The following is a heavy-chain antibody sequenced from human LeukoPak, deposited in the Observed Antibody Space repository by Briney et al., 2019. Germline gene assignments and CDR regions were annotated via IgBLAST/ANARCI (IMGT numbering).Heavy chain of an antibody. CDR2: IYSGGDT. V-gene: IGHV3-66*01. D-gene: IGHD6-19*01. CDR3: AKERSLEIAVAGTVFDY. CDR1: GFTVSSNY. J-gene: IGHJ4*02. Sequence: GGSLRLSCAASGFTVSSNYMGWVRQAPGKGLEWVSVIYSGGDTYYADSVKGRFTISRDNSKNMIYLEMSSLKAEDTAVYYCAKERSLEIAVAGTVFDYWGQGTLVTVSS.